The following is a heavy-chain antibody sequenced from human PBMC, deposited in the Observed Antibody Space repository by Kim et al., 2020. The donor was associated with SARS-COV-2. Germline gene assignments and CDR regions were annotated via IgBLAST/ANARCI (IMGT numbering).Heavy chain of an antibody. V-gene: IGHV3-23*01. D-gene: IGHD1-20*01. Sequence: GGSLRLSCAASGFTFSSYAMSWVRQAPGKGLEWVSAISGSGGSTYYADSVKGRFTISRDNSKNTLYLQMNSLRAEDTAVYYCAKGGEGYSITGTDYFDYWGQGTLVTVSS. CDR2: ISGSGGST. CDR3: AKGGEGYSITGTDYFDY. J-gene: IGHJ4*02. CDR1: GFTFSSYA.